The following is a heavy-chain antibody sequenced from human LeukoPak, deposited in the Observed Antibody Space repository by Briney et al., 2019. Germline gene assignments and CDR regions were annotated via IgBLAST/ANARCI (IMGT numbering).Heavy chain of an antibody. CDR3: ARYTFGGYYFDY. V-gene: IGHV4-38-2*01. J-gene: IGHJ4*02. Sequence: KPSETLSLTCAVSGYSISSGYYWGWIRQPPGKGLEWIGSIYHSGSTYYNPSLKSRVTISVDMSKNQFSLKLSSVTAADTAVYYCARYTFGGYYFDYWGQGTLVTVSS. CDR1: GYSISSGYY. D-gene: IGHD3-16*01. CDR2: IYHSGST.